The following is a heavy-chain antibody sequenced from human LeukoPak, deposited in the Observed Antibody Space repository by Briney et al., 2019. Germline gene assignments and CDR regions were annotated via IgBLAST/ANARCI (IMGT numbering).Heavy chain of an antibody. CDR1: GFTFSSYA. CDR2: ISGSGGST. Sequence: PGGSLRLSCAASGFTFSSYAMSWVRQAPGKGLEWVSAISGSGGSTYYADAVKGRFTTSRDNSKNTLYLQMNSLRAEDTALYYCAKDSAGDYAEYFQHWGQGTLVTVSS. CDR3: AKDSAGDYAEYFQH. V-gene: IGHV3-23*01. D-gene: IGHD4-17*01. J-gene: IGHJ1*01.